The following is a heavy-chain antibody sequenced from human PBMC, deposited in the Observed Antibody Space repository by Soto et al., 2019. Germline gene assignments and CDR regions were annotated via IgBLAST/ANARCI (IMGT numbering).Heavy chain of an antibody. Sequence: SETLSLTCAVYGGSFSGYYWTWTRQAPGKGLEWIGEINQSGISNYNPSLKSRVSISEDTSKNQFSLKLTSVTAADTAIYYCGRGGRGGSRPTSSWGQATLVTVSS. J-gene: IGHJ5*02. V-gene: IGHV4-34*01. CDR2: INQSGIS. CDR3: GRGGRGGSRPTSS. CDR1: GGSFSGYY. D-gene: IGHD3-10*01.